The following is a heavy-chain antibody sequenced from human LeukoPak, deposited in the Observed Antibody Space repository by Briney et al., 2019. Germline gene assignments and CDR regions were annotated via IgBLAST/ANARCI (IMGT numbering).Heavy chain of an antibody. CDR1: GFTFSSYA. CDR3: ARASLSLGGIIDY. CDR2: ISYDGSNK. Sequence: GGSLRLSCAASGFTFSSYAMHWVRQAPGKGLEWVAVISYDGSNKYYADSVKGRFTISRDNSKNTLYLQMNSLRAEDTAVYYCARASLSLGGIIDYWGQGTLATVSS. J-gene: IGHJ4*02. D-gene: IGHD3-16*01. V-gene: IGHV3-30-3*01.